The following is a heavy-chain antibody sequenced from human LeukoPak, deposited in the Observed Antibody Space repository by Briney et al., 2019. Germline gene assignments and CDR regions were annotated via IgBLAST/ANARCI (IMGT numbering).Heavy chain of an antibody. J-gene: IGHJ4*02. CDR3: GRYLRSTSGSI. CDR1: GFTFNTYW. Sequence: GGSLRLSCAASGFTFNTYWMSWVRQAPGKGLEWVASINEDGSDEYYVDSVKGRLTISRDNAKNSLYLQMNSLRAEDTAVYYCGRYLRSTSGSIWGQGTLVTVSS. V-gene: IGHV3-7*01. D-gene: IGHD1-1*01. CDR2: INEDGSDE.